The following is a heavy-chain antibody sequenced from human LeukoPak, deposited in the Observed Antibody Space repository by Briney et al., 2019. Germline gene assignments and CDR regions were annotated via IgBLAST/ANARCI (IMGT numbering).Heavy chain of an antibody. J-gene: IGHJ4*02. V-gene: IGHV3-48*03. CDR1: GFTFSSYE. Sequence: GGSLRLSCAASGFTFSSYEMNWVRQPPGKGLEWVSSINRGGSPIYYADSVKGRFTTSRDNAKKSLFLQMNSLRAEDTAVYYCARDHIRGSYYHDYWGQGTLVTVSS. D-gene: IGHD1-26*01. CDR3: ARDHIRGSYYHDY. CDR2: INRGGSPI.